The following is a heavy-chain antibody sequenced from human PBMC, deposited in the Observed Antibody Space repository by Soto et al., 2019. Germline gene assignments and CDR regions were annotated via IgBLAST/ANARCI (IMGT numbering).Heavy chain of an antibody. CDR2: IWYDGSNK. J-gene: IGHJ4*02. V-gene: IGHV3-33*01. Sequence: GGSLRPSCAASGFTFSSYGMHWVRQAPGKGLEWVAVIWYDGSNKYYEDSVKGRFTISRDNSKTTLYLQMNSLRAEDTAVYYCARGYYDYVWGSYFGYWGQGTLVTISS. D-gene: IGHD3-16*01. CDR3: ARGYYDYVWGSYFGY. CDR1: GFTFSSYG.